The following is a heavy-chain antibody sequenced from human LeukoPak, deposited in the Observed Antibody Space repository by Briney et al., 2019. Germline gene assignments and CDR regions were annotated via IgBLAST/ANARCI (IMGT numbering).Heavy chain of an antibody. D-gene: IGHD6-19*01. CDR2: ISSNGGST. CDR1: GFTFSSYA. CDR3: VKLDSYSSGWFSSPRFDY. V-gene: IGHV3-64D*06. J-gene: IGHJ4*02. Sequence: GGSLRPSCSASGFTFSSYAMHWVRQAPGKGLEYVSAISSNGGSTYYADSVKGRFTISRDNSKNTLYLQMSSLRAEDTAVYYCVKLDSYSSGWFSSPRFDYWGQGTLVTVSS.